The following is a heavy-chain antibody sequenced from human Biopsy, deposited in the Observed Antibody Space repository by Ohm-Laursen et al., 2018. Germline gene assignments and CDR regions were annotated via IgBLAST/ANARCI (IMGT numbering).Heavy chain of an antibody. J-gene: IGHJ6*02. CDR3: ARVDRYNFDHYIMDA. Sequence: VTLSLTCAVSGVSIARYYWTWILQSPGKGLDWIAYIYYSGRPNYNPSLKGRVVISVDRSRNQFFLKLTSATGADTAIYYCARVDRYNFDHYIMDAWGRGTTVTVSS. CDR1: GVSIARYY. D-gene: IGHD1-20*01. V-gene: IGHV4-59*01. CDR2: IYYSGRP.